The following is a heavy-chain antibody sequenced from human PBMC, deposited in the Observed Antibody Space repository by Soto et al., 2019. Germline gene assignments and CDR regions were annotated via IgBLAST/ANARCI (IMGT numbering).Heavy chain of an antibody. J-gene: IGHJ3*02. V-gene: IGHV1-18*01. Sequence: ASVKVSCKASGYTFSDYAISWVRQAPGQGLEWMGWISASTRNTDQAQNFQGRVIMTLDTSTNTAYMELRSLRSDDTAVYYCAKDRRLIGYSGYDLSTYDAFDIWGQGTMVTVSS. CDR2: ISASTRNT. D-gene: IGHD5-12*01. CDR3: AKDRRLIGYSGYDLSTYDAFDI. CDR1: GYTFSDYA.